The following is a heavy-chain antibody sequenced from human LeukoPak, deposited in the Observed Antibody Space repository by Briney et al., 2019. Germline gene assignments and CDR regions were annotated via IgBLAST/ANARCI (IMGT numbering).Heavy chain of an antibody. Sequence: PSETLSLTCAVYGGSLSGYYWNWIRQPPGQGLEWIGEINHSGNTNYNPSLKSRVTMSVDTSQNHFYLKLSSVTAADTAVYYCRRQGSGSSYYYYTFPYWGQGTLVTVSS. CDR1: GGSLSGYY. CDR3: RRQGSGSSYYYYTFPY. CDR2: INHSGNT. D-gene: IGHD1-26*01. V-gene: IGHV4-34*01. J-gene: IGHJ4*02.